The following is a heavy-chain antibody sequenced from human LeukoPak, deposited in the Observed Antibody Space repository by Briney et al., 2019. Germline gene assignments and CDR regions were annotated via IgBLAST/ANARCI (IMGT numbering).Heavy chain of an antibody. D-gene: IGHD1-1*01. J-gene: IGHJ4*02. Sequence: PSETLSLTCTVSGGSISSSSYYWGWIRQPPGKGLEWIGSIYYSGSTYYNPSLKSRVTISVDTSKNQFSLKLSSVTAADTAVYYCARLGAGTTDYWGQGTLVTVSS. CDR3: ARLGAGTTDY. CDR2: IYYSGST. V-gene: IGHV4-39*01. CDR1: GGSISSSSYY.